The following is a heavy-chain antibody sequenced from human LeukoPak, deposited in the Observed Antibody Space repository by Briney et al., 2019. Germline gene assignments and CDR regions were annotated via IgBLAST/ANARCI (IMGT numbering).Heavy chain of an antibody. CDR2: INHSGST. D-gene: IGHD3-16*01. V-gene: IGHV4-34*01. CDR3: ARVRSYSLYFDY. Sequence: SETLSLTCAVYGGSFSGYYWSWIRQPPGKGLEWIGEINHSGSTNYNPSLKSRVTISVDTSKNQFSLKLSSVTAADTAVYYCARVRSYSLYFDYWGQGTLDTVSS. J-gene: IGHJ4*02. CDR1: GGSFSGYY.